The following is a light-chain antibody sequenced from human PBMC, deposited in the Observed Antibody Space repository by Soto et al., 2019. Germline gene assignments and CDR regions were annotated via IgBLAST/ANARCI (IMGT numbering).Light chain of an antibody. CDR2: AAS. J-gene: IGKJ1*01. CDR3: QQSYSLPWT. Sequence: DIQMTQSPSFLSASVGDRVTITCRASQSVSSSLNWYQQRPGKAPNLLISAASSLRGGVPSRFRGSGSGTDFTLTINSLQAEDFATYYCQQSYSLPWTFGQGTKV. V-gene: IGKV1-39*01. CDR1: QSVSSS.